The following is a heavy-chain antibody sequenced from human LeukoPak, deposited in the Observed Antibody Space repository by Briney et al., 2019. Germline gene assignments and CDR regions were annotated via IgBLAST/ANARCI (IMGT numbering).Heavy chain of an antibody. D-gene: IGHD5-24*01. Sequence: GGSLTLSCAASGVSFRGHWMSWVRQAPGKGLEWVANIKPDGSERRYVDSVKGRFTISRDDAKNSVYLEMNSLRVEDMAVYYCARERWTTSGYYFDYWDQGTLVTVSS. CDR2: IKPDGSER. V-gene: IGHV3-7*01. CDR3: ARERWTTSGYYFDY. CDR1: GVSFRGHW. J-gene: IGHJ4*02.